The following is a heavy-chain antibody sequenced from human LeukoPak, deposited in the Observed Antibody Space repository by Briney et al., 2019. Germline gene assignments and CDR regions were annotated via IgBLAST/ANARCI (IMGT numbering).Heavy chain of an antibody. D-gene: IGHD3-22*01. CDR2: ISGSGGST. Sequence: GGSLRLSCAASGFTFSSYAMSWVRQAPGKGLEWVSAISGSGGSTYYADSVKGRFTISRDNSKNTLYLQVNSLRAEDTAVYYCAKSPYGSSGSFNFDYWGQGTLVTVSS. V-gene: IGHV3-23*01. J-gene: IGHJ4*02. CDR3: AKSPYGSSGSFNFDY. CDR1: GFTFSSYA.